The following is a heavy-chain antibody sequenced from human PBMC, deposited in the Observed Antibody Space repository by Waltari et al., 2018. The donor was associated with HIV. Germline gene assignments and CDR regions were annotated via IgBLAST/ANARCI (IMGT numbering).Heavy chain of an antibody. CDR3: ARAAYTSAWHYFDL. CDR2: LSHKNSDSI. J-gene: IGHJ4*02. CDR1: GFTFSTYS. V-gene: IGHV3-48*01. D-gene: IGHD6-19*01. Sequence: EVLLVESGGGLVQPGRSLRLSCEASGFTFSTYSMNWVRQAPGKGQEGIAHLSHKNSDSIYDAESVKGRFTISRDDAKNSLFLQMNNLRVEDTAVYFCARAAYTSAWHYFDLWGQGNLVTVSS.